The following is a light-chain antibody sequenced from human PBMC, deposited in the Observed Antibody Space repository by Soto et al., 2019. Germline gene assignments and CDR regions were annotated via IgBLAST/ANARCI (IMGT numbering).Light chain of an antibody. CDR1: QSVSSNY. CDR3: QQYGSSLYT. CDR2: GAS. J-gene: IGKJ2*01. Sequence: EIVLTQSPGTLSLSPGERATLSCRASQSVSSNYLAWYQQKPGQAPRLLISGASSRATGIPDRFSGSGSGTDFTRTISRLEPEDFAVYYCQQYGSSLYTFGQGTKLEIK. V-gene: IGKV3-20*01.